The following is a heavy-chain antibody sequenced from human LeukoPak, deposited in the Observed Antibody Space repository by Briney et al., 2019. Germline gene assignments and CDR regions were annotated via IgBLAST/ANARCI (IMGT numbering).Heavy chain of an antibody. D-gene: IGHD3-22*01. J-gene: IGHJ4*02. CDR1: GGSISSYY. CDR2: IYTSGST. V-gene: IGHV4-4*07. Sequence: SETLSLTCTVSGGSISSYYWSWIRQPAGKGLEWIGRIYTSGSTNYNPSLKSRVTMSVDTSKNQFSLKLSSVTAADTAVYYCARVTPRTRYYYDSSGPGDHWGQGTLVTVS. CDR3: ARVTPRTRYYYDSSGPGDH.